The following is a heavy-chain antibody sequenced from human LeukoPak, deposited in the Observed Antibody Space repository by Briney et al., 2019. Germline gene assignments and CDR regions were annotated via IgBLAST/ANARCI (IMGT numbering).Heavy chain of an antibody. V-gene: IGHV5-51*01. Sequence: GESLKISCKVSGYRFISYWIGWVRQMPGKGLEWMAVIYPGDSDTRYSPSFQGRVTVSADKSISTAYLQWSSLRASDTAVYYCARCRRWSYSSWSMDAFDIWGQGTMVTVSS. CDR1: GYRFISYW. CDR2: IYPGDSDT. D-gene: IGHD6-6*01. CDR3: ARCRRWSYSSWSMDAFDI. J-gene: IGHJ3*02.